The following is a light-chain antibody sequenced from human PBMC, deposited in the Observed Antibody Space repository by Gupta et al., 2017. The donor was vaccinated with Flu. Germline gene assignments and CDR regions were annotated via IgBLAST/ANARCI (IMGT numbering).Light chain of an antibody. Sequence: SPGKTVNLTCSGINLENYFVSWHQQRPGQSLVLVIYQDSKRPAGTPERFSGSNSGNTATLTISGTQAMDDDDFYCQKWDSTTGVFGGGTTLTVL. CDR2: QDS. J-gene: IGLJ3*02. CDR3: QKWDSTTGV. CDR1: NLENYF. V-gene: IGLV3-1*01.